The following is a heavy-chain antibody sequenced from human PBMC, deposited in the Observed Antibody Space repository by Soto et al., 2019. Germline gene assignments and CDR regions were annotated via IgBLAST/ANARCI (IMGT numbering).Heavy chain of an antibody. J-gene: IGHJ6*02. CDR2: INPNSGGT. CDR1: GYTFTGYY. V-gene: IGHV1-2*04. CDR3: ARDGGYGGNYYYYGMDV. Sequence: ASVKVSCKASGYTFTGYYMHWVRQAPGQGLEWMGWINPNSGGTNYAQKFQGWVTMTRDTSISTAYMELSRLRSEDTDVYYCARDGGYGGNYYYYGMDVWGQGTTVTVSS. D-gene: IGHD2-15*01.